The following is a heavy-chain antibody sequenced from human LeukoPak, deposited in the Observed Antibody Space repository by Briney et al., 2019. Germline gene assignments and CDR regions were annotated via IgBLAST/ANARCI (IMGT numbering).Heavy chain of an antibody. CDR3: ASRKLGNDY. CDR1: GGSISSYY. Sequence: SETLSLTCTVSGGSISSYYGSWIRQPPGKGLKWIGNIYYTGSTSYNPSLRSRVTMSAHTSKNQFSLKLSSVTAADTAVYYCASRKLGNDYWGQGTLVTVSS. D-gene: IGHD7-27*01. V-gene: IGHV4-59*01. J-gene: IGHJ4*02. CDR2: IYYTGST.